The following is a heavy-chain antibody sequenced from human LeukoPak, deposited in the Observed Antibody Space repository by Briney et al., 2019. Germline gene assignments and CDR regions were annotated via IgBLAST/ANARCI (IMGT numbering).Heavy chain of an antibody. CDR1: GYSFTSYW. CDR2: IYPGDSDT. J-gene: IGHJ4*02. D-gene: IGHD3-22*01. V-gene: IGHV5-51*01. Sequence: GESLKISCKGSGYSFTSYWIGWVRQMPGKGLEWMGIIYPGDSDTRYSPSFQGQVTISADNSISTAYLQWSSLKASDTAMYYCATQKPYYYDSSGYFDYWGQGTLVTVSS. CDR3: ATQKPYYYDSSGYFDY.